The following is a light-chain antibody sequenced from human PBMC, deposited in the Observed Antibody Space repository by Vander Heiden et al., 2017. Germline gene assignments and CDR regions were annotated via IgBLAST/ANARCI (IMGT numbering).Light chain of an antibody. Sequence: DIQMTQSPSTLSASVGDRVTVACRASQNISGLLAWYQQKPGKVPKLLIYEASTLESGVPSRLSGSGSGTEFTLTVNSLQPDDFATYYCQQYKTYPFTFGHGTKVDIK. J-gene: IGKJ3*01. CDR2: EAS. CDR1: QNISGL. CDR3: QQYKTYPFT. V-gene: IGKV1-5*03.